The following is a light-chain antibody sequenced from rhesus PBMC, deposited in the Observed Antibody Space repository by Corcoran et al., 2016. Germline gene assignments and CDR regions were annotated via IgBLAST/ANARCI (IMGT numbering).Light chain of an antibody. J-gene: IGKJ2*01. CDR2: AAS. CDR3: QHGYGVLVS. V-gene: IGKV1S15*01. CDR1: QAISNN. Sequence: DIQVTQSPSSLSASVGDTVTITCQASQAISNNLAWYQQKPGNVPKLLIFAASTLQTGVPSSFSGSGSGTDFTLTSSSLQPEDFATYYCQHGYGVLVSFGQGTKVEIK.